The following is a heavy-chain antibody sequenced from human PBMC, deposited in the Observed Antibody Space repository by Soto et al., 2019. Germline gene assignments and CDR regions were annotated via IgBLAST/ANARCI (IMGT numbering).Heavy chain of an antibody. Sequence: EVQLVESGGVVVQPGGSLRLSCAASGFTFDDYSMHWVRQAPGKGLEWVSLICWDGRSQYYADSVEGRFTISRDNSKNSQYLQMNSLTNEDNDFYYCGKYGAVSDSYYLDYWGQGALVTVSS. CDR3: GKYGAVSDSYYLDY. CDR1: GFTFDDYS. V-gene: IGHV3-43*01. D-gene: IGHD2-21*02. J-gene: IGHJ4*02. CDR2: ICWDGRSQ.